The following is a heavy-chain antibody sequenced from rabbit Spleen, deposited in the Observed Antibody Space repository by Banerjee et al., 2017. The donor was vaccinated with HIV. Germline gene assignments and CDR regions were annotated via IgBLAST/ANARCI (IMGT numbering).Heavy chain of an antibody. CDR1: GFSFTFIDY. CDR2: VAAGVSFTS. CDR3: ARDSGTSFSSYGMDL. V-gene: IGHV1S40*01. Sequence: QSLEESGGDLVKPGASLTLTCTASGFSFTFIDYLCWVRQPPGKGPEWIACVAAGVSFTSYYATWAKGRFTIYKTSSTTVTLQMTSLTAADTATYFCARDSGTSFSSYGMDLWGPGTLVTVS. D-gene: IGHD8-1*01. J-gene: IGHJ6*01.